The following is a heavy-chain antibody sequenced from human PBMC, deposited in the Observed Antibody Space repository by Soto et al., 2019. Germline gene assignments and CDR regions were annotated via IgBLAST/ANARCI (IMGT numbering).Heavy chain of an antibody. CDR2: INYSAST. D-gene: IGHD1-26*01. CDR3: SRRAREGFDP. Sequence: SETLSLTCTVSGGSISTSAYYCGWIRQAPRKGLEWTASINYSASTDYNPSLQSRVTLWVDTSKNQFSLRLSSVTAADTGIYYCSRRAREGFDPWCQGTLVPVSS. CDR1: GGSISTSAYY. J-gene: IGHJ5*02. V-gene: IGHV4-39*01.